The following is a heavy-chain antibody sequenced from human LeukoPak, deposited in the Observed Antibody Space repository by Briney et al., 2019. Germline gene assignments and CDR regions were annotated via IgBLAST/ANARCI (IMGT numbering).Heavy chain of an antibody. J-gene: IGHJ4*02. D-gene: IGHD2-21*02. CDR2: ISGSDGNT. CDR1: GFTFSSYV. CDR3: ARFRTWGDKAFDY. Sequence: GGSLRLSCAASGFTFSSYVMSWVRQAPGKGLEWVSAISGSDGNTYYADSVKGRFTISRDNSKNTLYLQMNSLRAEDTAIYYCARFRTWGDKAFDYWGQGTLVTVSS. V-gene: IGHV3-23*01.